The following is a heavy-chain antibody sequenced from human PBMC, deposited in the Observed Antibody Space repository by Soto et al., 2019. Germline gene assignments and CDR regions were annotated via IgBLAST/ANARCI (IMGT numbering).Heavy chain of an antibody. D-gene: IGHD3-3*01. J-gene: IGHJ6*02. CDR3: ASGELSITIFGVVTVYYYYGMDA. CDR1: SESFSKYY. Sequence: PSETLSLTCAVYSESFSKYYWNWIRQSPGKGLEWIGEINHSGSTNYNPSLKSRVTISVDTSKNQFSLKLSSVTAADTAVYYCASGELSITIFGVVTVYYYYGMDAWGQGTTVTVSS. CDR2: INHSGST. V-gene: IGHV4-34*01.